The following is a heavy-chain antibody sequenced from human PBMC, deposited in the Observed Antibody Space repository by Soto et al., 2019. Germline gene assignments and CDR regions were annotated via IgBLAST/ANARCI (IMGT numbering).Heavy chain of an antibody. D-gene: IGHD3-9*01. CDR3: ARDGGVLRYFGWLFKGHWFDP. Sequence: ASVKVSCKASGGTFSSYTISWVRQAPGQGLEWMGRIIPILGIANYAQKFQGRVTITADRSTSTAYMELSSLRSEDTAVYYCARDGGVLRYFGWLFKGHWFDPWGQGTLVTVSS. J-gene: IGHJ5*02. V-gene: IGHV1-69*04. CDR1: GGTFSSYT. CDR2: IIPILGIA.